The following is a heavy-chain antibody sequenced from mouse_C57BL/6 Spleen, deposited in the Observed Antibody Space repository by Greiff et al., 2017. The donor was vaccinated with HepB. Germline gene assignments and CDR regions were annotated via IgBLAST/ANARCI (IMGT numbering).Heavy chain of an antibody. Sequence: QVQLQQSGAELVKPGASVKMSCKASGYTFTSYWMDWVKQRPGQGLEWIGNIYPSDSETHYNQKFKDKATLTVDKSSSTAYMQLSSLTSEDSAVYYCARTWDYYGSSYGFDYWGQGTTLTVSS. V-gene: IGHV1-61*01. J-gene: IGHJ2*01. D-gene: IGHD1-1*01. CDR1: GYTFTSYW. CDR2: IYPSDSET. CDR3: ARTWDYYGSSYGFDY.